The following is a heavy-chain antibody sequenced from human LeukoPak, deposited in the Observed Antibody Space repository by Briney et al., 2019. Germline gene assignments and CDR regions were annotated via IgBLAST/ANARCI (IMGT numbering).Heavy chain of an antibody. CDR3: ARGPEYNWNGYYMDV. V-gene: IGHV3-48*01. J-gene: IGHJ6*03. CDR2: ISSSSSTI. D-gene: IGHD1-20*01. CDR1: GFTFSSYS. Sequence: GGSLRLSCAASGFTFSSYSMNWVRQAPGKGLEWVSYISSSSSTIYYADSVKGRFTISRDNAKNSLYLQMNSLRAEDTAVYYCARGPEYNWNGYYMDVWGKGTTVTVSS.